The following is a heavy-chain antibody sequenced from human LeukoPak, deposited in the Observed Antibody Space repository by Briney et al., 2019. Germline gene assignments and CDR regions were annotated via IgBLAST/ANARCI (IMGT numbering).Heavy chain of an antibody. CDR3: AKGGTVYYPYYFDY. V-gene: IGHV3-23*01. CDR2: ISGSGDST. D-gene: IGHD3/OR15-3a*01. CDR1: GFTFSSYA. J-gene: IGHJ4*02. Sequence: PGGSLRLSCAASGFTFSSYAMSWIRQAPGKGLEWVSAISGSGDSTYYADSVKGRFTISRDNSKNTLYLQMNSLRAEDTAVYFCAKGGTVYYPYYFDYWGQGTLVTVSS.